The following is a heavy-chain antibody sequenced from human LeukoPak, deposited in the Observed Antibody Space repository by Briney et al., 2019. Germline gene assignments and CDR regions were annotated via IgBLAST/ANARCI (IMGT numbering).Heavy chain of an antibody. V-gene: IGHV1-18*01. CDR2: ISAYNGNT. Sequence: ASVKVSCKASGYTFTTYDINWVRLATGQGLEWMGWISAYNGNTNYAQKLQGRVTMTTDTSTSTAYMELRSLRSGDTAVYYCAREHSGSYYSDGMDVWGQGTTVTVSS. CDR3: AREHSGSYYSDGMDV. D-gene: IGHD1-26*01. CDR1: GYTFTTYD. J-gene: IGHJ6*02.